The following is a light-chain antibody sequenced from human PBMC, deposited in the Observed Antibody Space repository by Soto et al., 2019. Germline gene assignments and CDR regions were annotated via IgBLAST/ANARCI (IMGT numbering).Light chain of an antibody. CDR2: GAS. J-gene: IGKJ1*01. V-gene: IGKV3-15*01. CDR3: QQYNRWPPT. Sequence: EVVMTQTPATLSVSPGERETVSCSGKLVTSNYLAWYQQRPGQAPRLLIYGASTRATGVPTRFSGSGSGTEFTLTISSLQSEDLAVYHCQQYNRWPPTFGQGTKVDIK. CDR1: LVTSNY.